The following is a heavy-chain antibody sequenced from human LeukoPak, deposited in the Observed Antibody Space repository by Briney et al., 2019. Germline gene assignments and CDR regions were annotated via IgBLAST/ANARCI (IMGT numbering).Heavy chain of an antibody. Sequence: SETLSLTCTISGGSISSNSYYWGWIRQPPGKGLEWIGSIYYSGSTDYNPSLRSRVTIFVDTSKNQFSLKLSSVTAADTAVYYCARQYSSAWYSADYWGQGTLVTVSS. J-gene: IGHJ4*02. CDR3: ARQYSSAWYSADY. CDR1: GGSISSNSYY. D-gene: IGHD6-19*01. V-gene: IGHV4-39*01. CDR2: IYYSGST.